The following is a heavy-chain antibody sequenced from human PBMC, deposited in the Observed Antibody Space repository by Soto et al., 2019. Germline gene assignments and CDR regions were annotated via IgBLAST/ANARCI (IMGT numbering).Heavy chain of an antibody. Sequence: GGSLRLSCAASGFTFSSYGMHWVRQAPGKGLEWVAVISYDGSNKYYADSVKGRFTISRDNAKNTLYLQMNSLRAEDTAVYYCAKETPFHNFDYWGQGTLVTVSS. CDR3: AKETPFHNFDY. CDR1: GFTFSSYG. J-gene: IGHJ4*02. V-gene: IGHV3-30*18. CDR2: ISYDGSNK.